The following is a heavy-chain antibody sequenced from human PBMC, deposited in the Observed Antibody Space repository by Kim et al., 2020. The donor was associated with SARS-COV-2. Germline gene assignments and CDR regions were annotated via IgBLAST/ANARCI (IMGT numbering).Heavy chain of an antibody. CDR2: IYNSEST. V-gene: IGHV4-59*13. D-gene: IGHD6-19*01. CDR1: GGSISSYY. J-gene: IGHJ4*02. Sequence: SETLSLTCSVSGGSISSYYWSWVRQPPGKGLEWIGYIYNSESTSYNPSLKSRVNISVDTSKNMFSLKLSSVTAADTAVYYCARSGYNNGWSANLDHWGQG. CDR3: ARSGYNNGWSANLDH.